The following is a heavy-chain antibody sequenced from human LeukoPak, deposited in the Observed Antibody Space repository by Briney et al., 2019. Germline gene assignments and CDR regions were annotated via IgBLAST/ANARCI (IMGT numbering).Heavy chain of an antibody. Sequence: GGSLRLSCAASGFTFDDFGMSWVRQAPGKGLEWVSGINWNGGRTGYADPVKGRSTISRDNAKKSLYLQMNSLRAEDTALYYCARKWLSNAFDIWGQGAMVTVSS. CDR1: GFTFDDFG. CDR3: ARKWLSNAFDI. CDR2: INWNGGRT. V-gene: IGHV3-20*04. D-gene: IGHD5-12*01. J-gene: IGHJ3*02.